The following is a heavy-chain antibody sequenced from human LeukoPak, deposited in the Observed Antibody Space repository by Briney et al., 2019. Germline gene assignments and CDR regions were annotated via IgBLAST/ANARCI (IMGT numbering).Heavy chain of an antibody. D-gene: IGHD3-3*01. CDR3: ARGLRFLETYYMDG. CDR2: IYYSGST. J-gene: IGHJ6*03. Sequence: PSETLSLTCTVSGGSISSYYWSWIRQPPGKGLEWIGYIYYSGSTNYNPSLKSRVTISVDTSKNQFSLKLSSVTAADTAVYYCARGLRFLETYYMDGWGKGTTVTVSS. V-gene: IGHV4-59*08. CDR1: GGSISSYY.